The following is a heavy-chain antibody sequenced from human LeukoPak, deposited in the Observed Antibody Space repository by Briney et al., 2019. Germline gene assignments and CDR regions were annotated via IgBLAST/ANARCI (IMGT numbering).Heavy chain of an antibody. Sequence: PGGSLRLSCAASRFTFSSYSMNWVRQAPGKGLEWVGRIKSKTDGGTTDYAAPVKGRFTILRDDSKNTLYLQMNSLKTEDTAVYYCTTVAVAGEFDYWGQGTLVTVS. V-gene: IGHV3-15*01. CDR2: IKSKTDGGTT. CDR3: TTVAVAGEFDY. D-gene: IGHD6-19*01. J-gene: IGHJ4*02. CDR1: RFTFSSYS.